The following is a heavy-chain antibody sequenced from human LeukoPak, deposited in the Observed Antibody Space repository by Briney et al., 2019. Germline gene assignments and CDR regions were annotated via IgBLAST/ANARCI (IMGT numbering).Heavy chain of an antibody. CDR2: ISYDGNNK. V-gene: IGHV3-30-3*01. J-gene: IGHJ6*02. CDR1: GFTFSSYA. Sequence: GRSLRLSCAASGFTFSSYAMHWVRQAPGKGLEWVAVISYDGNNKYYADSVKGRFTISRDNSKNTLYLQMNSLRAEDTAVYYCARELIKKYYYGMDVWGQGTTVTVSS. CDR3: ARELIKKYYYGMDV.